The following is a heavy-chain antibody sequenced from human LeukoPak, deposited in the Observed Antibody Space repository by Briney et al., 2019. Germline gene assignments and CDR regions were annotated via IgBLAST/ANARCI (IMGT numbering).Heavy chain of an antibody. D-gene: IGHD2-8*02. CDR1: DFIVSSDY. CDR3: ASGGKYCTGGACYGD. CDR2: IHSGGST. Sequence: PGGSLRLSCPAYDFIVSSDYISRARQTQAKGLEHLPVIHSGGSTFYGGSVNGLFTISRHNSRHPVYRLLPSLKAENIAVAYCASGGKYCTGGACYGDWGQGTLVTVSS. J-gene: IGHJ4*02. V-gene: IGHV3-53*01.